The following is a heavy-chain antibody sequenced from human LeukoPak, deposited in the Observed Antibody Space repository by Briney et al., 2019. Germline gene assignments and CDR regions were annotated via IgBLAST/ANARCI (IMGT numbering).Heavy chain of an antibody. CDR3: ARKDGYSYGKYYSYYYMDV. D-gene: IGHD5-18*01. Sequence: SETLSLTCAVYGGSFSGYYWSWIRQPPGKGLEWIGEINHSGSTNYNPSLKSRVTISVDTSKNQFSLKLSSVTAADTAVYYCARKDGYSYGKYYSYYYMDVWGKGTTVTVSS. V-gene: IGHV4-34*01. J-gene: IGHJ6*03. CDR1: GGSFSGYY. CDR2: INHSGST.